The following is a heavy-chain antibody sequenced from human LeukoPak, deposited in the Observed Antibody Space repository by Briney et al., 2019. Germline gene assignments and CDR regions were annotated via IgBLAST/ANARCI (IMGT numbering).Heavy chain of an antibody. V-gene: IGHV4-59*02. CDR1: GGSVSDYY. D-gene: IGHD7-27*01. J-gene: IGHJ4*01. Sequence: SETLSPTCTISGGSVSDYYWSWIRQSPGKGLEWIGYIYHTGSTSYSPSLKSRVTISADTSQNQFSLKLSSVTAADTAVYYCASRKLGNDYWGQGTLVTVSS. CDR3: ASRKLGNDY. CDR2: IYHTGST.